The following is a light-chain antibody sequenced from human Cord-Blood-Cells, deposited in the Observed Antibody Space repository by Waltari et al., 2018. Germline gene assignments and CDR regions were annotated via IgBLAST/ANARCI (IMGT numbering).Light chain of an antibody. J-gene: IGLJ3*02. CDR1: SIDVGGYNY. CDR3: SSDTSSSTWV. V-gene: IGLV2-14*01. Sequence: QSALTQPASVFGSPGQSITSSCTGTSIDVGGYNYVPWYQQHQGKAPKLMIYDVSKRPAGVSNRFSGSKSGNTASLTISGLQAEDEADYYCSSDTSSSTWVFGGGTKLTVL. CDR2: DVS.